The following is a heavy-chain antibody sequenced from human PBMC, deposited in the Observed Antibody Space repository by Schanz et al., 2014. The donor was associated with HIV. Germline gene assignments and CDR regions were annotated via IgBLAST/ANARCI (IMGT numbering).Heavy chain of an antibody. J-gene: IGHJ5*02. V-gene: IGHV3-30*03. CDR2: ISYDGSNK. Sequence: QVQLVESGGGVVQPGRSLRLSCAASGFTFSSYGMHWVRQAPGKGLEWVAVISYDGSNKYYADSVKGRFTISRDKSKNTLYLQMNSLRAEDTAVYYCAREKTTLNWFDPWGQGTLVTVSS. CDR3: AREKTTLNWFDP. CDR1: GFTFSSYG. D-gene: IGHD4-4*01.